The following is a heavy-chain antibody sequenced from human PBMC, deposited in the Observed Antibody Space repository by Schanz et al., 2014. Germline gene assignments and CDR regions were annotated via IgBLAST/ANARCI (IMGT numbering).Heavy chain of an antibody. CDR3: ARAAGPVDY. V-gene: IGHV4-39*07. J-gene: IGHJ4*02. CDR2: ISYSGST. CDR1: GGSISGSSYH. Sequence: QLQLQESGPGLVKPSETLSLTCTVSGGSISGSSYHWGWTRQPPGKGPEWIGTISYSGSTYYNPSLKSRVTISVDTSKNQFSLMLGSVPAADTAVYYCARAAGPVDYWGQGTLVTVSS. D-gene: IGHD6-13*01.